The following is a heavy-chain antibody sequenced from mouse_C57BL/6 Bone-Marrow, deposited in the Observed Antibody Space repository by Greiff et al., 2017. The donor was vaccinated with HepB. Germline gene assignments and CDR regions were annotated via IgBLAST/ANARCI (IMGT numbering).Heavy chain of an antibody. J-gene: IGHJ4*01. CDR2: IRLKSDNYAT. CDR3: TGGSRGAMDY. Sequence: EVQGVESGGGLVQPGGSMKLSCVASGFTFSNYWMNWVRQSPEKGLEWVAQIRLKSDNYATYYAESVKGRFTISRDDSKSSVYLQMNNLRAEDTGIYYCTGGSRGAMDYWGQGTSVTVSS. CDR1: GFTFSNYW. V-gene: IGHV6-3*01. D-gene: IGHD1-1*01.